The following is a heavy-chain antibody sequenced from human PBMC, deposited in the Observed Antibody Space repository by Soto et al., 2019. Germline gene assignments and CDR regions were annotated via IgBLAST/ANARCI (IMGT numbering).Heavy chain of an antibody. CDR3: ANSGYYRPFDY. CDR1: GFTFSSYA. J-gene: IGHJ4*02. CDR2: ISGSGGGT. D-gene: IGHD3-22*01. Sequence: GGSLRLSCAASGFTFSSYAMSWVRQAPGKGLEWVSAISGSGGGTYYADSVKGRFTISRDNSKNTLYLQMNSLRAEDTAVYYCANSGYYRPFDYWGQGTLVTVSS. V-gene: IGHV3-23*01.